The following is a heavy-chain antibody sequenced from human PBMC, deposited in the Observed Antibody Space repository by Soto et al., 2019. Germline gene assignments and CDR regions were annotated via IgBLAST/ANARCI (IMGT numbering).Heavy chain of an antibody. V-gene: IGHV1-3*01. CDR3: AKGYSSGYFYRLDN. Sequence: GASVKVSCKASGYTFTKYALHWVRQAPGQRLEWMGWINAGDGGIKYSQKFQGRVTITRDTSASTAYMEVSSLTSEDTAVFYCAKGYSSGYFYRLDNWGQGTPVTV. CDR2: INAGDGGI. J-gene: IGHJ4*02. CDR1: GYTFTKYA. D-gene: IGHD3-22*01.